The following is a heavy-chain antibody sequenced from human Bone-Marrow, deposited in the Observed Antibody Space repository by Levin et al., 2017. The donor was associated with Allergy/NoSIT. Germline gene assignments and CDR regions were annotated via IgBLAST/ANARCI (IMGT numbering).Heavy chain of an antibody. J-gene: IGHJ4*02. CDR2: IEQDGSEK. CDR3: ARRTLSGIQVFDY. D-gene: IGHD3-10*01. Sequence: GESLKISCAASGFTFSTYWMSWVRQAPDKGLEWVAHIEQDGSEKYYVDSVKGRFTISRDNAKNSLYLQLNSLRAEDTAVYYCARRTLSGIQVFDYWGQGTLVTVSS. V-gene: IGHV3-7*02. CDR1: GFTFSTYW.